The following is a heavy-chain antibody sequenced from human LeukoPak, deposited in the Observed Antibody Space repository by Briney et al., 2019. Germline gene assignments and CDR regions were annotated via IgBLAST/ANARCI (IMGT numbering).Heavy chain of an antibody. J-gene: IGHJ3*02. Sequence: GGSLRLSCAASGFTFEDFAMHWVRQPPGKGLEWVASISWNSVMIDYADSVKGRFTISRDNAKNSLFLQMTGLRPEDTAFYFCAKDHNVGSRCYSFDMWGHGTRVTVS. CDR2: ISWNSVMI. D-gene: IGHD2-2*01. V-gene: IGHV3-9*01. CDR3: AKDHNVGSRCYSFDM. CDR1: GFTFEDFA.